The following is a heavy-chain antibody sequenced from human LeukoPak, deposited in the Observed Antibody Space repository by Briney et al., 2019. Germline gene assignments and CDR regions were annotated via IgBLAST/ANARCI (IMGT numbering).Heavy chain of an antibody. J-gene: IGHJ5*02. Sequence: ASVKVSCKASGYTFTSYDINWVRQATGQGLEWMGWMNPKSGNTGYAQKFQGRVTITGNTSISTAYMEVSSLRSEDTAVYYCARGRGSSWYRWFDPWGQGTLVTVSS. D-gene: IGHD6-13*01. CDR1: GYTFTSYD. CDR3: ARGRGSSWYRWFDP. CDR2: MNPKSGNT. V-gene: IGHV1-8*03.